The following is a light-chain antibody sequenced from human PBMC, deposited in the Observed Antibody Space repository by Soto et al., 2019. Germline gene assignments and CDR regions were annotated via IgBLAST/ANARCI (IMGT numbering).Light chain of an antibody. V-gene: IGKV3-15*01. CDR1: QSIRYN. Sequence: EIVMTQSPATLSVSPGESATLSCRASQSIRYNLAWYQQRPGQSPRLLIYDVSTMATGIPARFRGSGSATEFTLTISSLQSEDFAVYYCHQYSDHMYTFGQGTKLVIK. J-gene: IGKJ2*01. CDR3: HQYSDHMYT. CDR2: DVS.